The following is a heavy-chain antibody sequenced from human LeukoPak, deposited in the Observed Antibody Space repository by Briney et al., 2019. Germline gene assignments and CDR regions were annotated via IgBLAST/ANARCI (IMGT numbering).Heavy chain of an antibody. J-gene: IGHJ3*02. Sequence: PGGSLRLSCTASGFTFSSYEMNWVRQAPGKGLEWISYISGSGSSIFYADSLQGRFTVSRDNAKNSVYLQMNSLRAEDTAVYYCAREGGFRYDDAFDTRGQGTMVTVSS. V-gene: IGHV3-48*03. CDR3: AREGGFRYDDAFDT. CDR2: ISGSGSSI. CDR1: GFTFSSYE. D-gene: IGHD3-16*02.